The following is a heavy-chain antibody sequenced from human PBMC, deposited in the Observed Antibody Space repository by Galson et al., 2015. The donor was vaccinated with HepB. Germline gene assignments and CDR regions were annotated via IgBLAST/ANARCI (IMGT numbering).Heavy chain of an antibody. CDR3: AKGGNMRYMDV. J-gene: IGHJ6*03. CDR2: ISWNSGSI. V-gene: IGHV3-9*01. D-gene: IGHD2/OR15-2a*01. Sequence: SLRLSCAASGFTFDDYAMHWVRQAPGKGLEWVSGISWNSGSIGYADSVKGRFTISRDNAKNSLYLQMNSLRAEDTALYYCAKGGNMRYMDVWGKGTTVTVSS. CDR1: GFTFDDYA.